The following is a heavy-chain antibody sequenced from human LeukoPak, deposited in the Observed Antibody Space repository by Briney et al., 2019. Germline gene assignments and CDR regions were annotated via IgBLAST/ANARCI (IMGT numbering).Heavy chain of an antibody. CDR3: ARGTAMVREVIPGDY. CDR1: GYTFTSYG. Sequence: ASVKVSCKASGYTFTSYGISWVRQAPGQGLEWMGWISAYNGNTNYAQKLQGRVTMTTDTSTSTAYMELRSLRSDDTAVYYCARGTAMVREVIPGDYWGQGTLVTVSS. CDR2: ISAYNGNT. J-gene: IGHJ4*02. D-gene: IGHD3-10*01. V-gene: IGHV1-18*01.